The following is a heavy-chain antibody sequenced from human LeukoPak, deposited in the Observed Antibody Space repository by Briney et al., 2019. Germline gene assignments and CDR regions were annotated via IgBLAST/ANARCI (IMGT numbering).Heavy chain of an antibody. Sequence: GASVQVSCRASGYTFTDHYIHWVRQAPGQGLEWMGWINPNSGGTNYAQKFQGWVTMTRDTSISTAYMELSRLRSDDTAVYYCARGDDPIVVVPAAYYYYGMDVWGQGTTVTVSS. CDR3: ARGDDPIVVVPAAYYYYGMDV. D-gene: IGHD2-2*01. CDR2: INPNSGGT. J-gene: IGHJ6*02. CDR1: GYTFTDHY. V-gene: IGHV1-2*04.